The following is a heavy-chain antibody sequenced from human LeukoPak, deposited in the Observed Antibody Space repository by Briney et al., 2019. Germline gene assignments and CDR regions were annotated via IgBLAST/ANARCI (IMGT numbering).Heavy chain of an antibody. CDR2: IGTAGDT. D-gene: IGHD1-14*01. V-gene: IGHV3-13*01. CDR1: GFTFSSYD. Sequence: PGGSLRLSCAASGFTFSSYDMHWVRQATGKGLEWVSAIGTAGDTYYPGSVKGRFTISRENAKNSLYLQMNSLRAGDTAVYYCARAPTGDAFDIWGQGTMVTVSS. CDR3: ARAPTGDAFDI. J-gene: IGHJ3*02.